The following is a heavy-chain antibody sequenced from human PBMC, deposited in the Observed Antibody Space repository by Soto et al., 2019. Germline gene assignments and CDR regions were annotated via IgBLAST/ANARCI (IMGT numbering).Heavy chain of an antibody. CDR2: ISYDGSNK. Sequence: QVQLVESGGGVVQPGRSLRLSCAASGFTFSSYAMHWVRQAPGKGLEWVAVISYDGSNKYYADSVKGRFTISRDNSKNTRYLQMNSLRAEDTAVYYCARARAYGDYDIDYWGQGTLVTVSS. D-gene: IGHD4-17*01. CDR3: ARARAYGDYDIDY. J-gene: IGHJ4*02. V-gene: IGHV3-30-3*01. CDR1: GFTFSSYA.